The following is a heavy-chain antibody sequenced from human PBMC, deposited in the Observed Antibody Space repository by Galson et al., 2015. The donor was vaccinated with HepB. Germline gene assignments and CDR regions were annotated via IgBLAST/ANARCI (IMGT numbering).Heavy chain of an antibody. J-gene: IGHJ6*02. Sequence: SLRLSCAASGFTFSSYSMNWVRQAPGKGLEWVSSISSSSSYIYYADSVKGRFTISRDNAKNSLYLQMNNLRADDTAVYYCARELVATTGNSDFMDVSGPETTFAGS. CDR1: GFTFSSYS. CDR2: ISSSSSYI. D-gene: IGHD5-12*01. V-gene: IGHV3-21*01. CDR3: ARELVATTGNSDFMDV.